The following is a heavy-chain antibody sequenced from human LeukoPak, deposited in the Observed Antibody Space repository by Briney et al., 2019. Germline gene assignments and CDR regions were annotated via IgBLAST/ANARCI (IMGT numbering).Heavy chain of an antibody. CDR2: ISSSSSTI. D-gene: IGHD3-22*01. CDR1: GFTFSSYS. Sequence: QSGGSLRLSCAASGFTFSSYSMNWVRQAPGKGLEWVSYISSSSSTIYYADSVKGRFTISRDNAKNSLYLQMNSLRDEDTAVYYCARDLDYYDSSGIYDYWGQGTLVTVSS. CDR3: ARDLDYYDSSGIYDY. J-gene: IGHJ4*02. V-gene: IGHV3-48*02.